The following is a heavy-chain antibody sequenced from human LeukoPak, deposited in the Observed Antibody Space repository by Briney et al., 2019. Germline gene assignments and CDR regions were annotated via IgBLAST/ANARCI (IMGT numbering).Heavy chain of an antibody. D-gene: IGHD1-26*01. CDR3: ASSGSYPFPFDY. CDR2: IYSGGST. J-gene: IGHJ4*02. Sequence: GGSLRLSCAASGFTVSSNYMSWVRQAPGKGLEWVSVIYSGGSTYYADSVKGRFTISRDNSKNTLYLQMNSLRAVDTAVYYCASSGSYPFPFDYWGQGTLVTVSS. CDR1: GFTVSSNY. V-gene: IGHV3-66*01.